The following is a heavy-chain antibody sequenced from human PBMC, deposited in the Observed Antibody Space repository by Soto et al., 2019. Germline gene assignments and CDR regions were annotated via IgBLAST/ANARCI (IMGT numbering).Heavy chain of an antibody. CDR3: ARHVISFGELFWENWFDP. CDR1: GYSFTSYW. V-gene: IGHV5-10-1*03. D-gene: IGHD3-10*01. J-gene: IGHJ5*02. CDR2: IDPSDSYT. Sequence: EVQLVQSGAEVKKPGESLRISCKGSGYSFTSYWISWVRQMPGKGLEWMGRIDPSDSYTNYSPSFQGHVTISADKSISTAYLQWSSLKASDTAMYYCARHVISFGELFWENWFDPWGQGTLVTVSS.